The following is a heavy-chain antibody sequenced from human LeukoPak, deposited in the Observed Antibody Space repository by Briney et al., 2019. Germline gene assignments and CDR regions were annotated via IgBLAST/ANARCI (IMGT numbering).Heavy chain of an antibody. V-gene: IGHV3-30*18. J-gene: IGHJ6*02. D-gene: IGHD2-15*01. CDR3: AKTGSVWSADRYYYYYGMDV. Sequence: GGSLRLSCAASGFTFSSYGMHWVRQAPGKGLEWVAVISYDGSNKYYADSVKGRFTISRDNSKNTLYLQTNSLRAEDTAVYYCAKTGSVWSADRYYYYYGMDVWGQGTTVTVSS. CDR1: GFTFSSYG. CDR2: ISYDGSNK.